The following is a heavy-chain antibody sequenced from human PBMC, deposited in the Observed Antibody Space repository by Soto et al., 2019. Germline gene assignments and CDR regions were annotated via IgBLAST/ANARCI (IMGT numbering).Heavy chain of an antibody. Sequence: SETLSLTCAVYGGSFSGYYWSWIRQPPGKGLEWIGEINHSGSTNYNPSLKSRVTISVDTSKNQFSLKLSSVTAADTAVYYCAREAPTRRVLMVCPRKERFDIWGQGTMVTVSS. V-gene: IGHV4-34*01. CDR2: INHSGST. J-gene: IGHJ3*02. D-gene: IGHD2-8*01. CDR1: GGSFSGYY. CDR3: AREAPTRRVLMVCPRKERFDI.